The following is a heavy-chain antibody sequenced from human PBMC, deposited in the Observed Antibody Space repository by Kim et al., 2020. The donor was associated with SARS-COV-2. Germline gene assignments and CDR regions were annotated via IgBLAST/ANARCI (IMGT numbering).Heavy chain of an antibody. CDR2: T. V-gene: IGHV3-49*02. CDR3: TRTSMKGWFDP. Sequence: TEYAASVKGRCTISRDDSKSIAYLQMNSLKTEDTAVYYCTRTSMKGWFDPWGQGTLVTVSS. D-gene: IGHD3-22*01. J-gene: IGHJ5*02.